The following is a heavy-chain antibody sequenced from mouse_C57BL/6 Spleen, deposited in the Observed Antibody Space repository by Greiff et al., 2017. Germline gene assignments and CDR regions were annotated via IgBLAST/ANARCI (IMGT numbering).Heavy chain of an antibody. CDR1: GYTFTSYW. Sequence: VQLQQPGAELVKPGASVKLSCKASGYTFTSYWMQWVKQRPGQGLEWIGEIDPSDSYTNYNQKFKGKATLTVDTSSSTAYMQLSSLTSEASAVYYCATYYSNYFDYWGQGTTLTVSS. J-gene: IGHJ2*01. V-gene: IGHV1-50*01. CDR3: ATYYSNYFDY. D-gene: IGHD2-5*01. CDR2: IDPSDSYT.